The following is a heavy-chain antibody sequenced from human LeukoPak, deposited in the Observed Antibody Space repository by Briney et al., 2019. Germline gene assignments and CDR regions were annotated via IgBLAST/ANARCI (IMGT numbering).Heavy chain of an antibody. V-gene: IGHV1-2*02. CDR1: GYTFTGYY. J-gene: IGHJ5*02. Sequence: ASVKVSCKASGYTFTGYYMHWVRQAPGQGLEWMGWINPNSGGTNYAQKFQGRVTMTRDTSISTAYMELSRLRSDDTAVYYCARDPPSTAEAIGNWFVPWGQGTLVTVSS. CDR2: INPNSGGT. CDR3: ARDPPSTAEAIGNWFVP. D-gene: IGHD6-25*01.